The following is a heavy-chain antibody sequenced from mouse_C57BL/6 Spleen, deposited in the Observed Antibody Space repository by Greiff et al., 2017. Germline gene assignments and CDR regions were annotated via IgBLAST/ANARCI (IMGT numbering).Heavy chain of an antibody. J-gene: IGHJ3*01. CDR2: INPSSGYT. Sequence: QVQLQQSGAELAKPGASVKLSCKASGYTFTSYWMHWVKQRPGQGLEWIGYINPSSGYTKYNQKFKDKATLTADKSSSTAYMQLSSLTYEDSAVYYCAKEDDSSGYPAWFAYWGQGTLVTVSA. D-gene: IGHD3-2*02. V-gene: IGHV1-7*01. CDR3: AKEDDSSGYPAWFAY. CDR1: GYTFTSYW.